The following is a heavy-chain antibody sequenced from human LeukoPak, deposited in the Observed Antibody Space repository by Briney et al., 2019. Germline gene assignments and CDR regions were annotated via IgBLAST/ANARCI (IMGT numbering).Heavy chain of an antibody. CDR2: MNPNSGNT. Sequence: ASVKVSCKASGYTFTSYDINWVRQATGQGLEWMGWMNPNSGNTGYAQKFQGRVTMTRNTSISTAYMELSSLRSEDTAVYYCARGWFNCGGDCHWFLGNYYYGMDVWGQGTTVTVSS. J-gene: IGHJ6*02. CDR1: GYTFTSYD. CDR3: ARGWFNCGGDCHWFLGNYYYGMDV. V-gene: IGHV1-8*01. D-gene: IGHD2-21*02.